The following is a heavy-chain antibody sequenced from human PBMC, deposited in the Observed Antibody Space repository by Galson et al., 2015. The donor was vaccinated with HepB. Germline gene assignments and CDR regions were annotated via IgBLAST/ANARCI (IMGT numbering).Heavy chain of an antibody. CDR2: ISSSSSYI. D-gene: IGHD3-22*01. Sequence: SLRLSCAASGFTFSSYSMNWVRQAPGKGLEWVPSISSSSSYIYYADSVKGRFTISRDNAKNSLYLQMNSLRAEDTAVYYCARDTYYYDSSARWGAFDIWGQGTMVTVSS. CDR3: ARDTYYYDSSARWGAFDI. CDR1: GFTFSSYS. V-gene: IGHV3-21*01. J-gene: IGHJ3*02.